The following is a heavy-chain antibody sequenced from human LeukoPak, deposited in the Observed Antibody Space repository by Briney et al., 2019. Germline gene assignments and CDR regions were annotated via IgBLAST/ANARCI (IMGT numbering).Heavy chain of an antibody. CDR1: GYTFTSYY. J-gene: IGHJ5*02. Sequence: ASVKVSCKASGYTFTSYYMHWVRQALGQGLEWMGIINPSGGSTSYAQKFQGRVTMTRDTSTSTVYMELGSLRSEDTAVYYCARDAVYGSGTPGWFDPWGQGTLVTVSS. CDR3: ARDAVYGSGTPGWFDP. D-gene: IGHD3-10*01. CDR2: INPSGGST. V-gene: IGHV1-46*01.